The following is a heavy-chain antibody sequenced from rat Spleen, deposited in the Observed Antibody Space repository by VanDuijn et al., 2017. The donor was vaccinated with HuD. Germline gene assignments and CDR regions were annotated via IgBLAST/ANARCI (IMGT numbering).Heavy chain of an antibody. V-gene: IGHV5-31*01. D-gene: IGHD3-2*01. CDR1: GFTFKNYW. CDR3: AAPTY. Sequence: EVQLVESGGGLVQPGRSLKLSCVASGFTFKNYWMTWIRQAPGKGLEWVASIINTGDSTYYPDSVKGRFTISRDNAKSTLYLQMNSLRSEDTATYYCAAPTYWGQGTLVTVSS. J-gene: IGHJ3*01. CDR2: IINTGDST.